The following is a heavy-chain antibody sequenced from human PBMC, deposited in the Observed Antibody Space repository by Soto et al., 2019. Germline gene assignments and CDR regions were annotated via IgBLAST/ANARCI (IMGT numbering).Heavy chain of an antibody. CDR3: ARVLIGATTDEAFDI. J-gene: IGHJ3*02. CDR1: GYTFTAYY. Sequence: QVQLVQPGAEVKKPGASVKVSCKASGYTFTAYYMHWVRQAPGQGLEWMGWINPNTGGTIYAQHFQGRVTMSRDTSISTAYMEVSRLTSDHTAVYYCARVLIGATTDEAFDIWGQLTMVTVSS. D-gene: IGHD3-10*01. V-gene: IGHV1-2*02. CDR2: INPNTGGT.